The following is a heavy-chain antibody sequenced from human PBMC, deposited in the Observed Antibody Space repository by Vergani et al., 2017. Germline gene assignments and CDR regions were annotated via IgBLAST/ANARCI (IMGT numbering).Heavy chain of an antibody. CDR3: ARDGGYMDV. CDR1: PSPFTLHP. J-gene: IGHJ6*04. CDR2: IIPIVGTA. Sequence: QVQLVQSGAELTQPPSSLTVSCTPSPSPFTLHPLRGVRPAPSHGLQCVGGIIPIVGTANYAQKFQGRVTITADESTSTAYMELSSLRSEDTAVYYCARDGGYMDVWGKGTTVTVSS. V-gene: IGHV1-69*01. D-gene: IGHD3-16*01.